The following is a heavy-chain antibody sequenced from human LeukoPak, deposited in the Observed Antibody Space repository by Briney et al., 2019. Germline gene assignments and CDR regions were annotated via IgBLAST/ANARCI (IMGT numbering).Heavy chain of an antibody. J-gene: IGHJ6*02. Sequence: GGSLRLSCAASGFTFSSYAMSWVRQAPGKGLEWVSGISGSGGSTYYADSVKGRFTISRDNSKNTLYLQMNSLRAEDTAVYYCAKVSAVAGTTYYYGMDVWGQGTTVTVSS. CDR2: ISGSGGST. CDR3: AKVSAVAGTTYYYGMDV. D-gene: IGHD6-19*01. CDR1: GFTFSSYA. V-gene: IGHV3-23*01.